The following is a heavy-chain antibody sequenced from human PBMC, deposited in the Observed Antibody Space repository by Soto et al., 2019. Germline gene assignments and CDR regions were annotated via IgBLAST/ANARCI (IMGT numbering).Heavy chain of an antibody. CDR1: GDSISPYY. J-gene: IGHJ4*02. D-gene: IGHD2-8*01. CDR3: ARDEFYQYATNGIGAARPRFDS. CDR2: ISDTGST. Sequence: SETLSLTCSVSGDSISPYYWSWIRQPPGKGLEWIGSISDTGSTTYNPSLDSRVTISFDTSKNQFSLNLDSVTAADTAVYYCARDEFYQYATNGIGAARPRFDSWGQGILVTVSS. V-gene: IGHV4-59*01.